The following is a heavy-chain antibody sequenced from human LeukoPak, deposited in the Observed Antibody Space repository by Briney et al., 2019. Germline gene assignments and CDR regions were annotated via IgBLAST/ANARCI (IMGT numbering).Heavy chain of an antibody. CDR3: ARESGGVDY. CDR1: GGSISSYY. J-gene: IGHJ4*02. V-gene: IGHV4-59*01. Sequence: ASETLSLTFTVSGGSISSYYWSWIRPHPGKGLEWIGYIYYSGSTNYNPSLKSRVTISVDTSKNQFSLKLSSVTAADTAVYYCARESGGVDYWGQGTLVTVSS. D-gene: IGHD1-1*01. CDR2: IYYSGST.